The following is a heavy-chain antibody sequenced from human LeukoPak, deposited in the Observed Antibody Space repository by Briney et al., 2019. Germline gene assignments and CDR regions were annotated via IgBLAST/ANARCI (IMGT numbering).Heavy chain of an antibody. J-gene: IGHJ4*02. CDR2: IHSSGST. CDR1: ACTISNYH. D-gene: IGHD2-8*01. CDR3: ARGRWEGYCTSFDY. Sequence: PSETLSLTCTVSACTISNYHWSWIRQPAGKGLEWIGRIHSSGSTNYNPSLKSRLTISVDKSKNQFSLRLSAVIAADTAVYFCARGRWEGYCTSFDYWGQGTLVTVSS. V-gene: IGHV4-4*07.